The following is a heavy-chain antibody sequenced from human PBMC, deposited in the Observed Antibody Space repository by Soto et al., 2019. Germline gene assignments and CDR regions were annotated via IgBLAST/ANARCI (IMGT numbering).Heavy chain of an antibody. J-gene: IGHJ4*02. D-gene: IGHD3-10*01. CDR2: IYYPGST. V-gene: IGHV4-59*01. Sequence: SETLSLTCSVSGGSMSEYFWSWIRQSPGKGLEWIGYIYYPGSTDYNPSLKSRVTISVDTSKRQFSLRLTSVTAADTAVYYCARDGYDGSGSPYPAYWGPGTQVTVSS. CDR3: ARDGYDGSGSPYPAY. CDR1: GGSMSEYF.